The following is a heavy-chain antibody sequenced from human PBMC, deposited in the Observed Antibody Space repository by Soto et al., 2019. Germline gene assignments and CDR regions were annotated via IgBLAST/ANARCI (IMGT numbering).Heavy chain of an antibody. CDR1: GFSLSTSGVG. D-gene: IGHD2-2*01. V-gene: IGHV2-5*02. J-gene: IGHJ4*02. CDR3: AHTQPSRFDY. Sequence: QITLKESGPTLVKPTQTLTLTCTFSGFSLSTSGVGVGWISQPPGKALEWLALIHWDDDKRYSPSLKSRLTITNDTSKNQMVLTMTNMDPVDTATAYCAHTQPSRFDYWGQGTLLTVSS. CDR2: IHWDDDK.